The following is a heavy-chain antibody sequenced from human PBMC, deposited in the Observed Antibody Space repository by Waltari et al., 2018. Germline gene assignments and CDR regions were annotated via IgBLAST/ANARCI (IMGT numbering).Heavy chain of an antibody. CDR1: VXSLSSYX. D-gene: IGHD1-26*01. CDR2: IKEDGTIX. J-gene: IGHJ4*02. CDR3: ARDLYXXSYSDDY. Sequence: EVQLVESXGDLVQPGGSLRLSCXASVXSLSSYXMSGVRQAPGKGLDGVANIKEDGTIXGYLGSVKGRFTXSRXNAXXXLXLQMNSLXXXDTAXYYCARDLYXXSYSDDYXCQGTLVTVXS. V-gene: IGHV3-7*01.